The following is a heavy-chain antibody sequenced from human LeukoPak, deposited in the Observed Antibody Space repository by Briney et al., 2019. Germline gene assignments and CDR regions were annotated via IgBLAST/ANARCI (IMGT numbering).Heavy chain of an antibody. CDR2: INHSGST. CDR3: ARVKGDTATVSDY. Sequence: SETLSLTCAVYGGSFSCYYWSWIRQPPGKGLEWIGEINHSGSTNYNPSLKSRVTISVDTSKNQFSLKLSSVTAADTAVYYCARVKGDTATVSDYWGQATLVTVSS. J-gene: IGHJ4*02. D-gene: IGHD5-18*01. CDR1: GGSFSCYY. V-gene: IGHV4-34*01.